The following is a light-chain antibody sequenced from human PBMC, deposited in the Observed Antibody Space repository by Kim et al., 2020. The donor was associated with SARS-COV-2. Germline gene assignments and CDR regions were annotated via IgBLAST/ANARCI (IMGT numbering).Light chain of an antibody. CDR2: NDN. V-gene: IGLV3-9*01. CDR3: QLWDSTVV. J-gene: IGLJ2*01. CDR1: NIGSKN. Sequence: VSVALGQTATITWGGNNIGSKNGHWWQQRQGQAPVLVIYNDNNRPSGVPERFSGSNSGNTATLTISSAQAGDEANYYCQLWDSTVVFGGGTQLTVL.